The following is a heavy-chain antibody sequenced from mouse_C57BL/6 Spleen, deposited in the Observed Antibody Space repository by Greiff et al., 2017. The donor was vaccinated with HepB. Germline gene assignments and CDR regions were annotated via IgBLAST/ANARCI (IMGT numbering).Heavy chain of an antibody. Sequence: QVQLQQSGPELVKPGASVKLSCKASGYTFTSYDINWVQQRPGQGLEWIGWIYPRDGSTKYNEKFKGKATLTVDTSSSTAYMELHSLTSEDSAVYFCARRRITTVAGFIDYWGQGTTLTVSS. CDR2: IYPRDGST. J-gene: IGHJ2*01. CDR1: GYTFTSYD. V-gene: IGHV1-85*01. CDR3: ARRRITTVAGFIDY. D-gene: IGHD1-1*01.